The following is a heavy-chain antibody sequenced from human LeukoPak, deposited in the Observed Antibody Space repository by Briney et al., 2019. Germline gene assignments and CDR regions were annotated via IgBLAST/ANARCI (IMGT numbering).Heavy chain of an antibody. V-gene: IGHV4-59*01. CDR2: VYYSGST. Sequence: SETLSLTCTVSGGSISSYFWSWIRQPPGKGLEWIGYVYYSGSTNYNPSLKSRVTISVDTSKKQFSLKLSSATAADTAVYYCARVLDLSKRGLDAFDIWGQGTMVTISS. CDR1: GGSISSYF. J-gene: IGHJ3*02. D-gene: IGHD3-16*01. CDR3: ARVLDLSKRGLDAFDI.